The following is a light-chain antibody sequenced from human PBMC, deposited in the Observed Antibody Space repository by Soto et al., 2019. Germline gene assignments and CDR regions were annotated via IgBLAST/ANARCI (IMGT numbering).Light chain of an antibody. Sequence: IQMTQSPTTLSASVGDRVTITCRASQSISSYLAWYQQKPGKAPKLLIYKASSLESGVPSRFSGSASGTEFTLTISSLQPDDFATYYCQQYNSYSYTFGQGTKLEIK. CDR3: QQYNSYSYT. CDR1: QSISSY. V-gene: IGKV1-5*03. J-gene: IGKJ2*01. CDR2: KAS.